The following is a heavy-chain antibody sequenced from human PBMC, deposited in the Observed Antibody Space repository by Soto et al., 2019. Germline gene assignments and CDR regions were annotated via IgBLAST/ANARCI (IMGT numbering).Heavy chain of an antibody. J-gene: IGHJ4*02. V-gene: IGHV1-69*02. Sequence: QVQLVQSGAEVKKPGSSVKVSCKASGGTFSSYTISWVRQAPGQGLELMGRIIPILGIANYAQKFQGRVTITADKSTGTAYMELSSLRSEDTAVYYCARAWIQLSYYFAYWGQGTLVTVSS. CDR1: GGTFSSYT. D-gene: IGHD5-18*01. CDR2: IIPILGIA. CDR3: ARAWIQLSYYFAY.